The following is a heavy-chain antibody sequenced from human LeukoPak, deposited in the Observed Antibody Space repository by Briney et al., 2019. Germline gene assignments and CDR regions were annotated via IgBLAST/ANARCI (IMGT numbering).Heavy chain of an antibody. CDR1: GYSISSGYY. D-gene: IGHD3-22*01. J-gene: IGHJ4*02. CDR3: ARTTYYYDTTLFD. Sequence: PSETLSLTCAVSGYSISSGYYWGWIRQPPGKGLEWIGSIYHSGSTYYNPSLKSRVTISADTSKSQFSLKLSSVTAAGTAVYYCARTTYYYDTTLFDWGQGTLVTVSS. V-gene: IGHV4-38-2*01. CDR2: IYHSGST.